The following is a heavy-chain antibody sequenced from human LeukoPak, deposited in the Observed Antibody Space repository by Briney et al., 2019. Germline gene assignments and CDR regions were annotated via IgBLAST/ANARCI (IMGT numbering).Heavy chain of an antibody. V-gene: IGHV3-30-3*01. Sequence: GGSLRLSCAASGFTFSSYAMHWVRQAPGKGLEWVTLFSYDGSSKYYADSVRGRFTISRDNSKDTLYLQMNSLRAEDTAVYYCARDGVYGSGRPFDYWGQGTLVTVSS. J-gene: IGHJ4*02. CDR1: GFTFSSYA. D-gene: IGHD3-10*01. CDR2: FSYDGSSK. CDR3: ARDGVYGSGRPFDY.